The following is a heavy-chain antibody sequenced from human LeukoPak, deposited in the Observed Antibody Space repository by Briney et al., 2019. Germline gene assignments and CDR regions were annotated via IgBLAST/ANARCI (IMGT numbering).Heavy chain of an antibody. CDR2: IYYNGGT. CDR3: ARAGGVDTAMDANFDY. J-gene: IGHJ4*02. D-gene: IGHD5-18*01. CDR1: GGSISSYY. Sequence: PSETLSLTCTVSGGSISSYYWSWIRQPPGKGLEWIGYIYYNGGTNYNPSLRSRVTVSVDTSKNHFSLRLSSVTAADTAMYYCARAGGVDTAMDANFDYWGQGTLVTVSS. V-gene: IGHV4-59*01.